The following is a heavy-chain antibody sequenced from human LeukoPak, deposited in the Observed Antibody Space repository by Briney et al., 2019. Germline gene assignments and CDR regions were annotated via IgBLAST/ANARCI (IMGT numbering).Heavy chain of an antibody. D-gene: IGHD3-16*02. CDR2: INPNSGGT. Sequence: ASVKASCKASGYTFTGYYMHWVRQAPGQGLEWMGWINPNSGGTNYAQKFQGRVTMTRDTSISTAYMELSRLRSDDTAVYYCARDPGYDYVWGSYRPRGDYWGQGTLVTVSS. CDR1: GYTFTGYY. J-gene: IGHJ4*02. V-gene: IGHV1-2*02. CDR3: ARDPGYDYVWGSYRPRGDY.